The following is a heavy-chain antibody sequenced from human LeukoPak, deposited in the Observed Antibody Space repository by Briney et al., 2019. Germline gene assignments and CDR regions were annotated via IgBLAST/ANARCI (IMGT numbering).Heavy chain of an antibody. J-gene: IGHJ6*02. CDR3: ARDFGQRRDFYYYGLDV. CDR2: ISSSGDTI. CDR1: GFTFSNYS. Sequence: GGSLRLSCAASGFTFSNYSMNWVRQAPGEGLEWISSISSSGDTIYYADSVKGRFTISRDNAKKSLYLQMNSLRAEDTALYYCARDFGQRRDFYYYGLDVWGQGTTVTVSS. D-gene: IGHD3-3*01. V-gene: IGHV3-48*04.